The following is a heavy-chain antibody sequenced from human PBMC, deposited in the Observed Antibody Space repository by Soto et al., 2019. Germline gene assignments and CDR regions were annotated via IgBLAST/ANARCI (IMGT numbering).Heavy chain of an antibody. J-gene: IGHJ4*02. CDR2: VTGSGDSA. D-gene: IGHD5-12*01. Sequence: EVQLLESGGGLVQPGGSLRLSCAASGFTFRDYAMSWVRQAPGKGLEWVATVTGSGDSANYAESVKARFTISRDNSEDTRYRQTNSLRAADTAVYFCGKGGYTCNVKFFAHWGQGNLVDVS. CDR3: GKGGYTCNVKFFAH. V-gene: IGHV3-23*01. CDR1: GFTFRDYA.